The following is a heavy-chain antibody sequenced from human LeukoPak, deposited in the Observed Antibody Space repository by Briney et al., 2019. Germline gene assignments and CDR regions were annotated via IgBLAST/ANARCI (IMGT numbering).Heavy chain of an antibody. V-gene: IGHV1-18*01. Sequence: ASVKVSCKASGYTFTSYGISWVRQAPGQGLEWMGWIGAYNGNINYAQKLQGRVTMTTDTSTSTAYMELRSLRSDDTAVYYCARVVYDFWSGYYIDYWGQGTLVTVSS. J-gene: IGHJ4*02. D-gene: IGHD3-3*01. CDR1: GYTFTSYG. CDR2: IGAYNGNI. CDR3: ARVVYDFWSGYYIDY.